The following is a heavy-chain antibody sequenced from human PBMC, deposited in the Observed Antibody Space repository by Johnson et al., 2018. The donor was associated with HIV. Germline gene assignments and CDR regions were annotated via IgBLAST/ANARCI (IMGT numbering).Heavy chain of an antibody. CDR3: ARVAGDTGAFDI. D-gene: IGHD6-19*01. CDR1: GFTFSSYA. Sequence: QVQLVESGGGVVQPGRSLRLSCAASGFTFSSYAMHWVRQAPGKGLEWVAVISYDGSNKYYAEPVKGRFTISRDNSKNTLYLQMSSLRAEDTAVYCCARVAGDTGAFDIWGQGTMVTVSS. V-gene: IGHV3-30-3*01. CDR2: ISYDGSNK. J-gene: IGHJ3*02.